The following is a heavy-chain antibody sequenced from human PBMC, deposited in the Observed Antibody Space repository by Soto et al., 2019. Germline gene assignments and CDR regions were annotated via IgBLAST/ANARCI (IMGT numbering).Heavy chain of an antibody. Sequence: PSETLSLTCAVSGYSISSGYYWGWLRQPPGKGVEWIGSIYHSGSTYYNPSLKIRVTISVYTSKNQFSVKLSSITAAVTAADYCARFDWGGRFLRYQGDYYYGMDVWGQGTTVTVSS. CDR2: IYHSGST. J-gene: IGHJ6*02. CDR3: ARFDWGGRFLRYQGDYYYGMDV. D-gene: IGHD3-3*01. CDR1: GYSISSGYY. V-gene: IGHV4-38-2*01.